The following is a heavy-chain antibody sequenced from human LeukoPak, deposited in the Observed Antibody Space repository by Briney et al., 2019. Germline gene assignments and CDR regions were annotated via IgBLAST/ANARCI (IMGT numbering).Heavy chain of an antibody. CDR2: IIPIFGTA. V-gene: IGHV1-69*13. J-gene: IGHJ5*02. CDR1: GGTFSSYA. CDR3: ATNQYGSLYSYLDP. Sequence: SVKGSCKASGGTFSSYAISWVRQAPGQGLGWMGGIIPIFGTANYAQKFQGRVTITADESTSTAYMELSSLRPEDTAVYYCATNQYGSLYSYLDPWGQGTLVTVSS. D-gene: IGHD5-18*01.